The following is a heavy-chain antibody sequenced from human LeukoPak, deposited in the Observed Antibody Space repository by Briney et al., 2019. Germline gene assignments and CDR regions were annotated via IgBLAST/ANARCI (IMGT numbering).Heavy chain of an antibody. CDR3: ARGPGTSSSYAFDI. Sequence: SETLSLTCTVAGGSISSLYWSWIRQPAGKGLECIGRVYDTGSNTYNPFLKSRVTMSVDTSKNQFSLKLSSVTAADTAVYYCARGPGTSSSYAFDIWGQGTMVTVSS. D-gene: IGHD2-8*01. CDR2: VYDTGSN. J-gene: IGHJ3*02. V-gene: IGHV4-4*07. CDR1: GGSISSLY.